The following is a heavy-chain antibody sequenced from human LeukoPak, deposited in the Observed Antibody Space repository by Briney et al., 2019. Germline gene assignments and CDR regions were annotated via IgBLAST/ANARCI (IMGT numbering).Heavy chain of an antibody. Sequence: PGGSLRLSCAASGFTFSNAWMNWVRQAPGKGLEWVGRIKIKTDGGTTDYAAPVKGRFTISRDDSKNTLYLQMNSLKTEDTAVYYCTTGESMVGSTIHIRWADWGQGTLVTVSS. J-gene: IGHJ4*02. D-gene: IGHD1-26*01. CDR2: IKIKTDGGTT. V-gene: IGHV3-15*07. CDR1: GFTFSNAW. CDR3: TTGESMVGSTIHIRWAD.